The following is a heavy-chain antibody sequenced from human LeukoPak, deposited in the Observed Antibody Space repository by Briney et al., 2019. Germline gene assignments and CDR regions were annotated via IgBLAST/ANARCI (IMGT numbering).Heavy chain of an antibody. D-gene: IGHD3-10*01. CDR3: ARAREYYYGSGSSPVFDY. CDR2: IYHSGST. Sequence: PSETLSLTCAVSGGSISSGGYSWSWIRQPPGKGLEWIGYIYHSGSTYYNPSLKSQVTISVDRSKNQFSLKLSSVTAADTAVYYCARAREYYYGSGSSPVFDYWGQGTLVTVSS. CDR1: GGSISSGGYS. V-gene: IGHV4-30-2*01. J-gene: IGHJ4*02.